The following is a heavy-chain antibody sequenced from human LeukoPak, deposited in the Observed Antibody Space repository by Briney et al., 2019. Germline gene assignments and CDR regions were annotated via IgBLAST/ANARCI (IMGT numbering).Heavy chain of an antibody. Sequence: GGSLRLSCEDSGFTFRSYEMNWVRQAPGKGLEWIAYLSSSGSAFSYADSVKGRFTISRDNSKNTLYLQMNSLRAEDTAVYYCANLYSYGPVSDYWGQGTLVTVSS. CDR1: GFTFRSYE. V-gene: IGHV3-48*03. D-gene: IGHD5-18*01. J-gene: IGHJ4*02. CDR3: ANLYSYGPVSDY. CDR2: LSSSGSAF.